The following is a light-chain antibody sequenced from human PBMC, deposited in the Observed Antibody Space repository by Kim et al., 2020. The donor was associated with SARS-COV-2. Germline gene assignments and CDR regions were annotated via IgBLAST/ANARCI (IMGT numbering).Light chain of an antibody. Sequence: DTQMTQAPSSLSASVGDRVTITCRASQSIGRYLNWYQQKPGKAPMLLIYAASSLQGGVPSRFSGSRSGTDFTLTISSLQPEDVATYYCQQSYRTPYSFGQGTKLAI. CDR2: AAS. CDR1: QSIGRY. CDR3: QQSYRTPYS. J-gene: IGKJ2*01. V-gene: IGKV1-39*01.